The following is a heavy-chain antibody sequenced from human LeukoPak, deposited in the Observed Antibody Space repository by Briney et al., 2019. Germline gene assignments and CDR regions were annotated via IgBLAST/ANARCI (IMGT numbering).Heavy chain of an antibody. CDR3: ARHISGGATLD. CDR1: GGSISKYY. CDR2: IYYTGST. D-gene: IGHD2-15*01. V-gene: IGHV4-59*08. Sequence: SETLSLTCTVSGGSISKYYCSWIRQPPGKGLEWIAYIYYTGSTYYNPSLKSRVTMSVDASKNQFSLSPSSVTAADTAVYYCARHISGGATLDWGQGTLVTVSS. J-gene: IGHJ1*01.